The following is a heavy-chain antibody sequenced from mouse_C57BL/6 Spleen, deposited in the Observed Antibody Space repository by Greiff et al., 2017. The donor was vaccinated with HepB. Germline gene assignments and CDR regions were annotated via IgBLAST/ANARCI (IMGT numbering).Heavy chain of an antibody. Sequence: QVHVKQPGAELVRPGSSVKLSCKASGYTFTSYWMHWVKQRPIQGLEWIGNIDPSDSETHYNQKFKDKATLTVDKSSSTAYMQLSSLTSEDSAVYYCARSGDYYGSSYGWYFDVWGTGTTVTVSS. CDR2: IDPSDSET. D-gene: IGHD1-1*01. CDR3: ARSGDYYGSSYGWYFDV. V-gene: IGHV1-52*01. CDR1: GYTFTSYW. J-gene: IGHJ1*03.